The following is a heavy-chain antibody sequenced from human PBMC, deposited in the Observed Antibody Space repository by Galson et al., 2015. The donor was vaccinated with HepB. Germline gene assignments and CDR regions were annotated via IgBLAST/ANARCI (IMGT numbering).Heavy chain of an antibody. J-gene: IGHJ6*02. CDR3: TRRSSGWYDDYYYYGMDV. Sequence: SLRLSCAASGFNFTDYSMTWVRQAPGKGLEWVSYINSGGTTMYYADAVKGRFIISRDNAKNSLYLQMNSLKTEDTAVYYCTRRSSGWYDDYYYYGMDVWGQGTTVTVSS. D-gene: IGHD6-19*01. V-gene: IGHV3-48*01. CDR1: GFNFTDYS. CDR2: INSGGTTM.